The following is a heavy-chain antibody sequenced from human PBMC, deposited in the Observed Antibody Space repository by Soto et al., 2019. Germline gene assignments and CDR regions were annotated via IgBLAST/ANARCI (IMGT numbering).Heavy chain of an antibody. J-gene: IGHJ6*04. V-gene: IGHV4-59*01. Sequence: SETLSLTCTVSGGSISSYYWSWIRQPPGKGLEWIGYIYYSGSTNYNPSLKSRVTISVDTSKNQFSLKLSSVTAADTAVYYCARDLGFLGDYAPNYYSYCGMDVWGKGTRVTVPS. D-gene: IGHD4-17*01. CDR2: IYYSGST. CDR3: ARDLGFLGDYAPNYYSYCGMDV. CDR1: GGSISSYY.